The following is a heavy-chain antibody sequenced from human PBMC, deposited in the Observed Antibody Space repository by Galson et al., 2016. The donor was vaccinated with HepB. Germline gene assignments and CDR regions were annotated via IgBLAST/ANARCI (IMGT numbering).Heavy chain of an antibody. J-gene: IGHJ4*02. V-gene: IGHV3-53*01. CDR2: IHSGDDT. Sequence: LRLSCAASGVNVRNNYMSWVRQAPGKGLEWVSVIHSGDDTYYADSVKGRFTISRDNFRNTLSLQMNSLRGEDTAVYFCARFLSSPHYYFDYWGQGALVTVSS. CDR3: ARFLSSPHYYFDY. CDR1: GVNVRNNY.